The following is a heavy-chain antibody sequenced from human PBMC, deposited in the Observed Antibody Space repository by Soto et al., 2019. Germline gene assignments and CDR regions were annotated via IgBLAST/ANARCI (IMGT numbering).Heavy chain of an antibody. Sequence: GGSLRLSCAAPGFTVSSNYMSWVRQAPGKGLEWVSVIYSGGSTYYADSVKGRFTISRDNSKNTLYLQMNSLRAEDTAVYYCARDEVRGSIAAAGYYYYYGMDVWGQGTTVTVXS. D-gene: IGHD6-13*01. V-gene: IGHV3-53*01. J-gene: IGHJ6*02. CDR2: IYSGGST. CDR3: ARDEVRGSIAAAGYYYYYGMDV. CDR1: GFTVSSNY.